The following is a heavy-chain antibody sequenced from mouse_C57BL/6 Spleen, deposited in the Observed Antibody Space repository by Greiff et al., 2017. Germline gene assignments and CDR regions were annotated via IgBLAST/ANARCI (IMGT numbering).Heavy chain of an antibody. CDR1: GYTFTDYY. CDR2: INPNNGGT. J-gene: IGHJ2*01. Sequence: EVQLQQSGPELVKPGASVKISCKASGYTFTDYYMNWVKQSHGKSLEWIGDINPNNGGTSYNQKFKGKATLTVDKSSSTAYMELRSLTSEDSAVYYCAQGDYYGSSHYFDYWGQGTTLTVSS. CDR3: AQGDYYGSSHYFDY. D-gene: IGHD1-1*01. V-gene: IGHV1-26*01.